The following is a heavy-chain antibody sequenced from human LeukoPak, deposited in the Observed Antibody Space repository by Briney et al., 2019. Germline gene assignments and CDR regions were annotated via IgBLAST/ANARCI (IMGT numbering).Heavy chain of an antibody. CDR3: AKEETRRFDC. CDR1: GFTFSSYA. CDR2: ITSGGNT. Sequence: GGSLRLSCAASGFTFSSYAMSWVRQAPEKGLEWVSAITSGGNTYYADSVKGRFTISRDNSKNTLYLQMNSLRAEDTAVYYCAKEETRRFDCWGQGTLVTVSS. V-gene: IGHV3-23*01. J-gene: IGHJ4*02.